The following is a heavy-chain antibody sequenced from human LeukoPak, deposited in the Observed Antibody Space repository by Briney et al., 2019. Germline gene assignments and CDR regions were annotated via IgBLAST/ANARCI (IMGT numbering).Heavy chain of an antibody. CDR2: INHSGST. D-gene: IGHD3-22*01. CDR1: GGSFSGYY. J-gene: IGHJ3*02. V-gene: IGHV4-34*01. Sequence: PSETLSLTCAVYGGSFSGYYWSWIRQPPGKGLEWIGEINHSGSTNYNPSLKSRVTISVDTSKNQFSLKLSSVTAADTAVYYCTRVGYYDSSGYYHDAFDIWGQGTMVTVSS. CDR3: TRVGYYDSSGYYHDAFDI.